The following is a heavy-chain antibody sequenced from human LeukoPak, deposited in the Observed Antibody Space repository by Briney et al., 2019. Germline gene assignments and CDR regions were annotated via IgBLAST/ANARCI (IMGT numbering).Heavy chain of an antibody. CDR3: ARSPGIAVAGAYGMDV. Sequence: SVKVSCKASGGTFSSYAISWVRQAPGQGLEWMGGIIPIFGTANYAQKFQGRVTITADESTSTAYMELSSLRSEDTAVYYCARSPGIAVAGAYGMDVWGQGTTVTVSS. CDR2: IIPIFGTA. D-gene: IGHD6-19*01. V-gene: IGHV1-69*13. CDR1: GGTFSSYA. J-gene: IGHJ6*02.